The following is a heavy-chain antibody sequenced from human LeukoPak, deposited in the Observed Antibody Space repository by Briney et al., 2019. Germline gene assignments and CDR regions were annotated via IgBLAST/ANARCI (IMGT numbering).Heavy chain of an antibody. CDR2: ISGSGGST. Sequence: GGSLRLSCAASGFTFSSYAMSWVRQAPGKGLEWVSAISGSGGSTYYADSVKGRFTISRDNSKNTLYLQMNSLRAEDTAVYYCAKGSTYYDILTPNWFDPRGQGTLVTVSS. V-gene: IGHV3-23*01. CDR3: AKGSTYYDILTPNWFDP. CDR1: GFTFSSYA. D-gene: IGHD3-9*01. J-gene: IGHJ5*02.